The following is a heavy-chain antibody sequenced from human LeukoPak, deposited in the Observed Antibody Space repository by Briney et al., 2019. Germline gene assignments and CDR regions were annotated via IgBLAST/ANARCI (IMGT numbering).Heavy chain of an antibody. CDR1: GYTFTDYF. J-gene: IGHJ4*02. Sequence: ASVKVSCKASGYTFTDYFLHWVRQAPGQGLEWMGWINPNSGGTKYAQKFQGRVTMTRDTSINTAYMELSSLRSDDTAVYYCAAPILHHTYFFDYWGQGTQVTVSS. D-gene: IGHD3-3*01. CDR2: INPNSGGT. V-gene: IGHV1-2*02. CDR3: AAPILHHTYFFDY.